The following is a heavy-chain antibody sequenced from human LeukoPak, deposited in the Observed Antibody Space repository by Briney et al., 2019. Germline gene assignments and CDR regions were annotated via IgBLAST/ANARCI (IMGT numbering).Heavy chain of an antibody. CDR1: GGSFSGYY. D-gene: IGHD3-10*01. V-gene: IGHV4-34*01. Sequence: PSETLSLTCAVYGGSFSGYYWSWIRQPPGKGLEWIGEINHSGSTNYNPSLKSRVTISVDTSKNQFSLKLSSVTAADTAVYYCARGRAWFGELGKENWFDPWGQGTLVTVSS. J-gene: IGHJ5*02. CDR3: ARGRAWFGELGKENWFDP. CDR2: INHSGST.